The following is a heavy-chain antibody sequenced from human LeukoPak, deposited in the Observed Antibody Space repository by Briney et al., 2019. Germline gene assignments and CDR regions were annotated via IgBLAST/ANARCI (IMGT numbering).Heavy chain of an antibody. CDR1: GYTFTSYG. Sequence: ASVKVSCKASGYTFTSYGISWARQAPGQGLEWMGWISAYNSNTNYAQKLKGRVTMTTDTSTSTAYMELRSLRSDDTAVYYCARDSTGYSSGWPGLDYYYGMDVWGQGTTVSVSS. V-gene: IGHV1-18*01. CDR3: ARDSTGYSSGWPGLDYYYGMDV. CDR2: ISAYNSNT. J-gene: IGHJ6*02. D-gene: IGHD6-19*01.